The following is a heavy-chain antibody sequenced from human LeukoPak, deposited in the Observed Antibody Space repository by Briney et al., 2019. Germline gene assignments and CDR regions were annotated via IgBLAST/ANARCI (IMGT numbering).Heavy chain of an antibody. J-gene: IGHJ4*02. CDR2: IYYSGST. CDR3: ARVSSLGYYFDY. Sequence: SETLSLTCTVSGGSNSRHYWSWIRQPPGKGLEWIGYIYYSGSTNYNPSLESRVTISLDTSKNQFSLNLSSVTAADTAVYYCARVSSLGYYFDYWGQGTLVTVSS. CDR1: GGSNSRHY. D-gene: IGHD2-2*01. V-gene: IGHV4-59*11.